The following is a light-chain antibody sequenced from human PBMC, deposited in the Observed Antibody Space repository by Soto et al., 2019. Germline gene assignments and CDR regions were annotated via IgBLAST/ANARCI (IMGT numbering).Light chain of an antibody. V-gene: IGKV1-6*01. CDR2: AAS. J-gene: IGKJ1*01. Sequence: AIQITQSPSSLSASVGDRVTITCRASQGIRNDLGWYQQKPGKAPKVLIYAASSLESGVPSRFSGSGSVTDFTLTISSLQPEDSATYYCLQDYNYPRTFGQETKVEVK. CDR1: QGIRND. CDR3: LQDYNYPRT.